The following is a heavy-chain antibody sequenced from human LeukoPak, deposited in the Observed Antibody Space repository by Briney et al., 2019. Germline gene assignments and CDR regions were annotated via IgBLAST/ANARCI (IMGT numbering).Heavy chain of an antibody. CDR1: GGSISSYY. CDR2: IYYSGST. D-gene: IGHD3-10*01. Sequence: SETLSLTCTVSGGSISSYYWSWIRQPAGKGLEWIGYIYYSGSTNYNPSLKSRVTISVDTSKNQFSLNLSSVTAADTAVYYCARGVREKNRGFLLYYYYYYMDVWGKGTTVAISS. V-gene: IGHV4-59*01. J-gene: IGHJ6*03. CDR3: ARGVREKNRGFLLYYYYYYMDV.